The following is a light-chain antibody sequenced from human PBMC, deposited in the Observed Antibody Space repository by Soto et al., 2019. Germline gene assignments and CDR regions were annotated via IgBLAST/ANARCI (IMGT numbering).Light chain of an antibody. CDR2: DVN. V-gene: IGLV2-14*03. J-gene: IGLJ2*01. CDR3: SSYSSTSSVL. CDR1: SSDVGGYNF. Sequence: QSALTQPASMSGSPGQSITISCTGTSSDVGGYNFVSWYQQHPGKAPKLIIYDVNNRPSWVSNRFSGSKSGNTASLTISGLQAEDEAEYYCSSYSSTSSVLFGGGTKLTVL.